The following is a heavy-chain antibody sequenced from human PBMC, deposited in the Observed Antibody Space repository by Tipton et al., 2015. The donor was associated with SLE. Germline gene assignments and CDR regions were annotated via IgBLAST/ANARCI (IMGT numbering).Heavy chain of an antibody. J-gene: IGHJ4*02. CDR3: ASSYGDYPQYFYY. CDR2: IYHSGST. D-gene: IGHD4-17*01. Sequence: TLSLTCAVSGYSISSGYYWGWIRQPPGKGLEWIGSIYHSGSTYYNPSLKSRVTISVDTSKNQFSLKLSSATAADTAVYYCASSYGDYPQYFYYWGQGTLVTVSS. V-gene: IGHV4-38-2*01. CDR1: GYSISSGYY.